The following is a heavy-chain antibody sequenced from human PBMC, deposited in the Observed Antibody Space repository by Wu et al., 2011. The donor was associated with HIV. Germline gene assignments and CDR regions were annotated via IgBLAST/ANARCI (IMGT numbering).Heavy chain of an antibody. D-gene: IGHD7-27*01. CDR3: ARVTGDLGWFDP. Sequence: QVQLVQSGAEVKKPGASVKVSCKASGYTFTGYYMLWVRQAPGQGLEWMGWINPNSDGTNYAQKFQGRVTMTRDTSISTAYMELSRLRSDDTAVYYCARVTGDLGWFDPWGQGTLVTGLL. V-gene: IGHV1-2*02. J-gene: IGHJ5*02. CDR1: GYTFTGYY. CDR2: INPNSDGT.